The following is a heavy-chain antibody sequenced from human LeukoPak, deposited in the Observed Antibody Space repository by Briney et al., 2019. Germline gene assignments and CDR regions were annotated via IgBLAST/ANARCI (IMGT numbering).Heavy chain of an antibody. CDR1: GGSISSHY. Sequence: SETLSLTCTVSGGSISSHYWSWIRQPPGKGLEWIGYIYYSGSTNYNPSLKSRVTISLDTSKNQFSLKLSSVTAADTAVYYCARGGTGYIDYWGQGTLVTVSS. V-gene: IGHV4-59*11. CDR2: IYYSGST. D-gene: IGHD6-25*01. J-gene: IGHJ4*02. CDR3: ARGGTGYIDY.